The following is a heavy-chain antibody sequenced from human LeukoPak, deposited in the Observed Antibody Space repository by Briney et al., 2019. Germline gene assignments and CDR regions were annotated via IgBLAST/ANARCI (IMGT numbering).Heavy chain of an antibody. D-gene: IGHD3-3*01. CDR2: IIPIFGTA. V-gene: IGHV1-69*05. Sequence: SVKVSCKASGGTFSSYAISWVRQPPGQGLEWMGRIIPIFGTANYAQKFQGRVTITTDESTSTAYMELSSLRSEDTAVYYCAREGITIFGVGPYDYWGQGTLVTVSS. J-gene: IGHJ4*02. CDR1: GGTFSSYA. CDR3: AREGITIFGVGPYDY.